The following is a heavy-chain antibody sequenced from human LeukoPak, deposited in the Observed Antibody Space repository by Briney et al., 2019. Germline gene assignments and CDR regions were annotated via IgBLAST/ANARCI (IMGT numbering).Heavy chain of an antibody. J-gene: IGHJ4*02. CDR3: ARDIWLVGSGSYGY. D-gene: IGHD3-10*01. V-gene: IGHV3-21*01. Sequence: GGSLRLSCAASGFTFSSYSMNWVRQAPGKGLEWVSSISSSSSYIYYADSVKGRFTISRDNAKNSLYLQMNSLRAEDTAVYYCARDIWLVGSGSYGYWGQGTLVSVSS. CDR2: ISSSSSYI. CDR1: GFTFSSYS.